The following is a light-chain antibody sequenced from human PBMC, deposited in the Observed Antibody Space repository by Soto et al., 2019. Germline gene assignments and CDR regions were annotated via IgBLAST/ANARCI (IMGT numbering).Light chain of an antibody. CDR3: SSYAGSNNYV. V-gene: IGLV2-8*01. CDR1: SSDIGGYNY. Sequence: QSALTQPPSASGSPGQSVTISCTGTSSDIGGYNYVSWYQQHPGKAPKLMIYEVSKRPSGVPDRFSGSKSGNMASLTVSGLQAEDEADYYCSSYAGSNNYVFRSGTKLTVL. J-gene: IGLJ1*01. CDR2: EVS.